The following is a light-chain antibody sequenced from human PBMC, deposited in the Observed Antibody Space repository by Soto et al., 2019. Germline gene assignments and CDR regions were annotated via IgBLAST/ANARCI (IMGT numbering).Light chain of an antibody. CDR3: CSYAGTSVLI. Sequence: QSALTQPRSVSGSPGQSVTISCTGTSSDVGAYNYVSWYQHHPGRAPKLMICDVTKRPSGVPDRFSGSKSGNTASLTISGLHAEDEADYYCCSYAGTSVLIFGGGTKLTVL. J-gene: IGLJ2*01. CDR1: SSDVGAYNY. V-gene: IGLV2-11*01. CDR2: DVT.